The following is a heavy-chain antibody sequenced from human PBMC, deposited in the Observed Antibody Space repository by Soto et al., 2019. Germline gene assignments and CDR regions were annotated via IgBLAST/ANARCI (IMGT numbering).Heavy chain of an antibody. CDR3: AGLRGYAGSPIDY. V-gene: IGHV4-59*01. Sequence: PSETLSLTCTVSGGSIISGYWSWIRQPPGKGLEWIGYISYSGNTNYNPSLKSRVTMSVDTPKNQFSLRLSSVTTADTAVCYCAGLRGYAGSPIDYWGQGTLVTVSS. CDR2: ISYSGNT. D-gene: IGHD2-15*01. CDR1: GGSIISGY. J-gene: IGHJ4*02.